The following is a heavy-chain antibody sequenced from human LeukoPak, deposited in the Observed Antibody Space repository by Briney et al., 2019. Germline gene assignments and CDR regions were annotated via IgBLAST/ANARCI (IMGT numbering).Heavy chain of an antibody. CDR2: IIPIFGTA. CDR1: GGTFSSYA. CDR3: ARARGGIVVVPAAILLEEYYYYMDV. J-gene: IGHJ6*03. Sequence: GASVKVSCKASGGTFSSYAISWVRQAPGQGLEWMGGIIPIFGTANYAQKFQGRVTITTDESTSTAYMELSSLRSEDTAVYYCARARGGIVVVPAAILLEEYYYYMDVWGKGTTVTVSS. V-gene: IGHV1-69*05. D-gene: IGHD2-2*02.